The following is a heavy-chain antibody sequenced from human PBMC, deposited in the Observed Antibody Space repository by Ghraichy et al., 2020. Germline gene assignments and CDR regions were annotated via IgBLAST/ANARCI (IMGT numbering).Heavy chain of an antibody. J-gene: IGHJ6*02. CDR3: ARVRSSSSTGYGMDV. V-gene: IGHV4-31*03. CDR2: IYYSGST. D-gene: IGHD6-6*01. Sequence: SETLSLTCTVSGGSIRSGDYYWSWIRQHPGKGLEWIGYIYYSGSTYYNPSLKSRVIISVDTSKNQFSLKLSSVTAADTAVYYCARVRSSSSTGYGMDVWGQGTTVTVSS. CDR1: GGSIRSGDYY.